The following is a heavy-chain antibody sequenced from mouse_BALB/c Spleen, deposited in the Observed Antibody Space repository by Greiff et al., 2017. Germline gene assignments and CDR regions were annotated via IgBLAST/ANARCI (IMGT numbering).Heavy chain of an antibody. CDR1: GFNIKDTY. V-gene: IGHV14-3*02. J-gene: IGHJ3*01. CDR2: IDPANGNT. Sequence: VHVKQSGAELVKPGASVKLSCTASGFNIKDTYMHWVKQRPEQGLEWIGRIDPANGNTKYDPKFQGKATITADTSSNTAYLQLSSLTSEDTAVYYCARLGITTIAYWCQGTLVTVSA. CDR3: ARLGITTIAY. D-gene: IGHD2-4*01.